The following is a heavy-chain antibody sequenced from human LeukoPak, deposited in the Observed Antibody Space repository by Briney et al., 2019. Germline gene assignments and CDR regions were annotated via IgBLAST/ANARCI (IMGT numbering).Heavy chain of an antibody. CDR1: GFTFSSYA. V-gene: IGHV3-23*01. D-gene: IGHD1-26*01. J-gene: IGHJ4*02. Sequence: GGSLRLSCAPSGFTFSSYAMSWVRQPPGKGLEWGSSISGSGGSTYYADSVKGRFTISRDNYKNTLYLQMNSLRAEDTAVYYCARYYGCYVFDYWGQGTLVTVSS. CDR2: ISGSGGST. CDR3: ARYYGCYVFDY.